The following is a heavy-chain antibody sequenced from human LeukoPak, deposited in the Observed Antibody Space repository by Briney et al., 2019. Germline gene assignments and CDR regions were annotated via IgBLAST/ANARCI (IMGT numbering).Heavy chain of an antibody. V-gene: IGHV3-33*01. CDR1: GFTFSSFV. CDR3: ARGKDYYYYMDV. CDR2: IWYDGSNK. J-gene: IGHJ6*03. Sequence: PGGSLRLSCAAAGFTFSSFVMHWVRQAPGKGLEWVAFIWYDGSNKYYADSVKGRFTISRDNSKNTLYLQMNSLRAEDTAVYYCARGKDYYYYMDVWGKGTTVTISS.